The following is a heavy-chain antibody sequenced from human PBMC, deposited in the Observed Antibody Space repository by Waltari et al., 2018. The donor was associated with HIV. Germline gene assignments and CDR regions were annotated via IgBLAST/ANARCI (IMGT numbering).Heavy chain of an antibody. CDR1: EFSVGQNC. Sequence: VQLVESGGTSVQTGGSLRRSWVGFEFSVGQNCWTCGRPALGGGLEWVSTIYSDGKVFYADPVRGRFTLSRDNSKNMLSLQMNSLRVDDTAKYYCARLATHFYDGFGGGFEAYGMDVWGQGTTVIVSS. V-gene: IGHV3-53*01. CDR3: ARLATHFYDGFGGGFEAYGMDV. CDR2: IYSDGKV. D-gene: IGHD3-22*01. J-gene: IGHJ6*02.